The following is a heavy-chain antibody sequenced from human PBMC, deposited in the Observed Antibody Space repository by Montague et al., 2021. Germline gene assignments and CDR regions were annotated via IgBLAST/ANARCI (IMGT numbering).Heavy chain of an antibody. CDR1: GVTFGDYA. CDR3: TRVYYGSEIYTPSFDI. Sequence: SLRLSCAASGVTFGDYALTWFRQTPGQGLQWVGPIRSNKYTGTAEYAASVKGRFTISRDDSKRLAYLQMNSLTTEDTAVYFCTRVYYGSEIYTPSFDIWGQGAMVTVSS. D-gene: IGHD3-10*01. CDR2: IRSNKYTGTA. J-gene: IGHJ3*02. V-gene: IGHV3-49*03.